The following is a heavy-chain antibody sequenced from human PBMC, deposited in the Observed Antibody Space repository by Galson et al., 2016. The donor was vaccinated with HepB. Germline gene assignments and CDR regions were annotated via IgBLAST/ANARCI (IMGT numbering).Heavy chain of an antibody. D-gene: IGHD1-14*01. J-gene: IGHJ4*02. V-gene: IGHV1-18*01. CDR3: ARDAGTGIDY. CDR1: SYTFSNYG. Sequence: SVKVSCKASSYTFSNYGVSWVRQAPGQGLEWLGWISGYNGDTNYAPNFQARFTMTTDTSTNTANMELKNFASDDTAVYYCARDAGTGIDYWGQGTLVTVSA. CDR2: ISGYNGDT.